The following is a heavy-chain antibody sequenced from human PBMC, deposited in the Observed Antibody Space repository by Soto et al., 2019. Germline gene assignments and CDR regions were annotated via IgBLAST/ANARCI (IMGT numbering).Heavy chain of an antibody. CDR2: INHSGST. Sequence: QVQLQQWGAGLLKPSETLSLTYAVYGGSFSGYYWSWIRQPPGKGLEWIREINHSGSTNYKPSLKSRVTISVDTSKNQFSLKLSSVTAAHTAVYYCAREYGDYGVIDYWGQGTLVTVSS. D-gene: IGHD4-17*01. CDR1: GGSFSGYY. CDR3: AREYGDYGVIDY. V-gene: IGHV4-34*01. J-gene: IGHJ4*02.